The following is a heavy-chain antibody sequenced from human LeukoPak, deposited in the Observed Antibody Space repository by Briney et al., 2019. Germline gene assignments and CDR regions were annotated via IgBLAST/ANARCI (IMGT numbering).Heavy chain of an antibody. CDR2: TYHNGNT. J-gene: IGHJ3*02. Sequence: PSQTLSLACTVSGGSIRSTHWWTWLRLPPGKGLEWIGETYHNGNTKYNPSLSSRLIISVDYSKNQFSMKMTSVTAADTAVYYCANPSGRYHADALDIWGQGRLVIVSS. D-gene: IGHD1-26*01. CDR3: ANPSGRYHADALDI. CDR1: GGSIRSTHW. V-gene: IGHV4-4*02.